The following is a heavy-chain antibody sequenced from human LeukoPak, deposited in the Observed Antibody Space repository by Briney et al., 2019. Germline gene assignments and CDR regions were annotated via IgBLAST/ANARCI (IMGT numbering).Heavy chain of an antibody. CDR2: ISGSASST. CDR3: ANFWMDYFDPPGGYSMDV. J-gene: IGHJ6*03. V-gene: IGHV3-23*01. CDR1: GFTFSSFA. Sequence: PGGSLRLSCAASGFTFSSFAMSWVRQAPGKGLEWVSGISGSASSTYYADSVRGRFTISRDNSRNTLDLQMNSLSVEDTATYYCANFWMDYFDPPGGYSMDVWGRGTTVPVSS. D-gene: IGHD3-3*01.